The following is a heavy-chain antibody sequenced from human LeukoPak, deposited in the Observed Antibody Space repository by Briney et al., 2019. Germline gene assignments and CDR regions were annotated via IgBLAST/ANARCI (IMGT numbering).Heavy chain of an antibody. V-gene: IGHV3-7*03. CDR3: ARELVEQYFDY. CDR1: GFTFSSYW. CDR2: IKQDGSEK. Sequence: GGPLRLSCAASGFTFSSYWMSWVRQAPGKGLEWVVNIKQDGSEKYYVDSVKGRFTISRDNAKNSLYLQMNSLRAEDTAVYYCARELVEQYFDYWGQGTLVTVSS. D-gene: IGHD2-15*01. J-gene: IGHJ4*02.